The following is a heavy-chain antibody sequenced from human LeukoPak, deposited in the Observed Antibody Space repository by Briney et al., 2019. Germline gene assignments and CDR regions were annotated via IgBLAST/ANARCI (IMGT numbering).Heavy chain of an antibody. CDR2: ISYDGSNR. CDR1: GFTFSSYA. Sequence: PGGSLRLSCAASGFTFSSYAMSWVRQAPGKGLEWVAVISYDGSNRYYADSVKGRFTTSRDNSKNTLYLQMNSLRAEDTAVYYCAKDQGRITMVRGPYNWFDPWGQGTLVTVSS. J-gene: IGHJ5*02. CDR3: AKDQGRITMVRGPYNWFDP. D-gene: IGHD3-10*01. V-gene: IGHV3-30*18.